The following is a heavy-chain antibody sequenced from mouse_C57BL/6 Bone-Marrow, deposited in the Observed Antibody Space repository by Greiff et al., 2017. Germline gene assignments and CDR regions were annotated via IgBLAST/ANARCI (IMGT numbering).Heavy chain of an antibody. CDR3: AREYGNYFDY. Sequence: VQLQQPGAELVKPGASVKLSCKASGYTFTSYWMHWVKQRPGQGLEWIGEINPSNGRTNYNEKFKSKATLTVDKSSSTAYMQLSSLTSEDSAVYYCAREYGNYFDYWGQGTTLTGSS. V-gene: IGHV1S81*02. CDR2: INPSNGRT. J-gene: IGHJ2*01. CDR1: GYTFTSYW. D-gene: IGHD2-10*02.